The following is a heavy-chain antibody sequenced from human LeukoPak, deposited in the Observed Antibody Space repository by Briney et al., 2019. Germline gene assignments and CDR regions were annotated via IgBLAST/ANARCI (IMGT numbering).Heavy chain of an antibody. J-gene: IGHJ4*02. Sequence: PSETLSLTCAVSGGSISSSNWWSWVRQPPGKGLEWIGEIYHSGSTNYNPSLKSRVTISVDKSKNQFSLKLSSVTAADTAVYYCATGLYSGYILFDYWGQGTLVTVSS. CDR3: ATGLYSGYILFDY. V-gene: IGHV4-4*02. CDR1: GGSISSSNW. CDR2: IYHSGST. D-gene: IGHD5-12*01.